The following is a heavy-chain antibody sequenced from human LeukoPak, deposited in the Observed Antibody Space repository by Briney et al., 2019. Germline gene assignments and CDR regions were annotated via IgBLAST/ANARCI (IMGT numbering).Heavy chain of an antibody. V-gene: IGHV3-30*18. CDR1: GFTFRNYA. Sequence: GRPLRLSCAASGFTFRNYAMYWVRQAPGEGLEWVAFTNYDGSDRCYADSVKGRFTVSRDNPKNTLYLQMNSLRTEDTAVYYCAKDLPDRYSLEYWGQGTMVTVPS. CDR3: AKDLPDRYSLEY. CDR2: TNYDGSDR. D-gene: IGHD2-15*01. J-gene: IGHJ4*02.